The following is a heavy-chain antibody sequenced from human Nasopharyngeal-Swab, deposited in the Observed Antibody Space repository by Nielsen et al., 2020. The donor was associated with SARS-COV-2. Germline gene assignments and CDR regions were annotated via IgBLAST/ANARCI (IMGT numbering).Heavy chain of an antibody. Sequence: ASVKVSCKASGFPFSMYGLSWVRQAPGQGLEWVGRINGQNINPKYSQKLQGRVTLTADTSTSTAYMELTSLISDDTAVYYCLRDWGDEKVIADFWGPGTLVTVSS. V-gene: IGHV1-18*01. J-gene: IGHJ4*02. D-gene: IGHD3-16*01. CDR1: GFPFSMYG. CDR3: LRDWGDEKVIADF. CDR2: INGQNINP.